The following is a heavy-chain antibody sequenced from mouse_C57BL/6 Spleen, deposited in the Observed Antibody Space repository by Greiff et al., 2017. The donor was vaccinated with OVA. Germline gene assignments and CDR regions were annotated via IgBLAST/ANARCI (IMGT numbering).Heavy chain of an antibody. CDR2: INYDGSST. Sequence: EVHLVESEGGLVQPGSSMKLSCTASGFTFSDYYMAWVRQVPEKGLEWVANINYDGSSTYYLDSLKSRFIISRDNAKNILYLQMSSLKSEDTATYYCARDAGTGVFDYWGQGTTLTVSS. J-gene: IGHJ2*01. CDR3: ARDAGTGVFDY. V-gene: IGHV5-16*01. D-gene: IGHD3-3*01. CDR1: GFTFSDYY.